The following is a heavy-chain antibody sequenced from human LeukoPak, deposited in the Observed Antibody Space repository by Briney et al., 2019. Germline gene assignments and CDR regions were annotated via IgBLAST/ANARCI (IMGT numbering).Heavy chain of an antibody. V-gene: IGHV3-23*01. D-gene: IGHD3-3*01. CDR1: GFPFSSYS. CDR3: TKTDRTGALGRFRMRSDAFDI. J-gene: IGHJ3*02. CDR2: MSGSGSIT. Sequence: GGSLRLSCAASGFPFSSYSMNWVRQAPGKGLEWVSGMSGSGSITYYPDSVKGRFTISRDISKHTVYPQMHSLRAEDTAVYYCTKTDRTGALGRFRMRSDAFDIWGQGTMVTVSS.